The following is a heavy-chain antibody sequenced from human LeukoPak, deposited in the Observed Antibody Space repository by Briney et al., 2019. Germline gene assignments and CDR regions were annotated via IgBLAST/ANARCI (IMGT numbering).Heavy chain of an antibody. CDR1: GFTFSDYY. J-gene: IGHJ6*02. D-gene: IGHD3-10*01. CDR3: AREHPPNYYYGSGSYYNPVWGMDV. V-gene: IGHV3-11*04. Sequence: PGGSLRLSCAASGFTFSDYYMSWIRQAPGKGLEWISYISSSASTIYYADSVRGRFTISRDNGKNSLYLRMNSLRAEDTAVYYCAREHPPNYYYGSGSYYNPVWGMDVWGQGTTVTVSS. CDR2: ISSSASTI.